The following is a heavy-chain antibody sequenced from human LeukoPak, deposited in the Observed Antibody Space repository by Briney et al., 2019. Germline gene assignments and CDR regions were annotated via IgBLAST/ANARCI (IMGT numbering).Heavy chain of an antibody. CDR1: GGSFSGYY. V-gene: IGHV4-34*01. CDR3: ARDLSLDH. J-gene: IGHJ4*02. D-gene: IGHD2/OR15-2a*01. CDR2: INQSGST. Sequence: SETLSLTCAVYGGSFSGYYWSWIRQPPGKGLEWIGEINQSGSTIYNPSLKSRVSISLDTSKNQLSLQLSSVTAADTAVYYCARDLSLDHWGPGTLVTVSS.